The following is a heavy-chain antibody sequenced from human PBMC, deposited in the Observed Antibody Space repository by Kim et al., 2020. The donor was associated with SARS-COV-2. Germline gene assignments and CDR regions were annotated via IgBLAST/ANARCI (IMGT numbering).Heavy chain of an antibody. Sequence: GGSLRLSCAASGFTFSSYWMHWVRQAPGKGLVWVARINSDGSSTSYADSVKGRFTISRDNAKNTLYLQVNSLRAEDTAVYYCARVEVLYFDWLLARWGMDVWGQGATVTVSS. CDR1: GFTFSSYW. J-gene: IGHJ6*02. CDR2: INSDGSST. D-gene: IGHD3-9*01. V-gene: IGHV3-74*01. CDR3: ARVEVLYFDWLLARWGMDV.